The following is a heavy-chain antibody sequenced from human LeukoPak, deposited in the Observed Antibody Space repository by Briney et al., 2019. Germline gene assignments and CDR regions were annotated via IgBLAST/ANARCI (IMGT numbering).Heavy chain of an antibody. Sequence: GSLRLSCAASGFTFSSYGMHWVRQAPGKGLEWVAFISYDGSNKYYGDSVKGRFTISRDNSKNTLYLQMNSLRAEDTAVYYCAKLPLWFGELLSLYFDYWGQGTLVTVSS. V-gene: IGHV3-30*18. J-gene: IGHJ4*02. CDR2: ISYDGSNK. D-gene: IGHD3-10*01. CDR3: AKLPLWFGELLSLYFDY. CDR1: GFTFSSYG.